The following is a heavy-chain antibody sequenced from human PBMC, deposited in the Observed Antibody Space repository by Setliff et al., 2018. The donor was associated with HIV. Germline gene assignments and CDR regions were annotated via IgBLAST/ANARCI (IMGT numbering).Heavy chain of an antibody. CDR1: GGSISSSSSY. V-gene: IGHV4-39*01. CDR3: ARHHYSNWFDP. D-gene: IGHD2-15*01. Sequence: SETLSLTCIVSGGSISSSSSYWGWIRQPPGKGLEWIGNIYYSGSTYYNPSLKSRVTISVDTSKNQFSLKLSSVTAADTAVYYCARHHYSNWFDPWGQGTLVTVSS. J-gene: IGHJ5*02. CDR2: IYYSGST.